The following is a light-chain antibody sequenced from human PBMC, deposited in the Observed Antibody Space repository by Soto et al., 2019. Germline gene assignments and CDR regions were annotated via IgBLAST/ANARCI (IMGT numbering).Light chain of an antibody. CDR3: AAWDDRLNAL. Sequence: QSVLTQPPSASGTPGQRITISCSGSSSNIGDNPVNWYQQLPGAAPKLLIYINDQRPSGVPDRFSGSKSGTSASLAISGLQHEDEADYYCAAWDDRLNALFGTGTKVTV. V-gene: IGLV1-44*01. CDR1: SSNIGDNP. J-gene: IGLJ1*01. CDR2: IND.